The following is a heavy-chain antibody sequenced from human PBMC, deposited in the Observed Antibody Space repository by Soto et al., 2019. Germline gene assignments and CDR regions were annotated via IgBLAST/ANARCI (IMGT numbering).Heavy chain of an antibody. Sequence: QMQLVESGGGVVQPGRALRLSCAASGFTFSSYPMHWVRQAPGKGLEWVAVISFDGSKKYYADSVKGRFFISKDNSMNMLSLQMQSMRGEDSAVYYCARLPGPLVAVLYLYRVDGREPVSDADVWGQGTAVTVSS. CDR2: ISFDGSKK. CDR1: GFTFSSYP. D-gene: IGHD6-19*01. V-gene: IGHV3-30-3*01. J-gene: IGHJ6*02. CDR3: ARLPGPLVAVLYLYRVDGREPVSDADV.